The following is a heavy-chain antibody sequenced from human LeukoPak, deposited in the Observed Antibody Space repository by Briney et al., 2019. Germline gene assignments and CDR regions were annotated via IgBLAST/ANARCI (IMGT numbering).Heavy chain of an antibody. Sequence: SETLSLTCTVSGGSISSYYWSWIRQPPGKGLEWIGYIYYSGSTNYNPSLKSRVTISVDTSKNQFSLKLSSVIAADTAVYYCARNTYYYGSGSYFPDAFDIWGQGTMVTVSS. CDR3: ARNTYYYGSGSYFPDAFDI. CDR1: GGSISSYY. V-gene: IGHV4-59*01. CDR2: IYYSGST. J-gene: IGHJ3*02. D-gene: IGHD3-10*01.